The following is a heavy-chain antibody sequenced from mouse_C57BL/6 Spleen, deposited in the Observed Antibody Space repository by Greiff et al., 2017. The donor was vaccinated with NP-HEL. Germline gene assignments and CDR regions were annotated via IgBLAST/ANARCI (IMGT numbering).Heavy chain of an antibody. J-gene: IGHJ2*01. V-gene: IGHV5-6*01. D-gene: IGHD3-2*01. CDR3: TRQDNSMDY. Sequence: EVQVVESGGDLVKPGGSLKLSCAASGFTFSSYGMSWVRQTPDKRLEWVATISSGGSYTYYPDSVKGRVTLSGKTARNALYLQMSRLTYEATAMYYCTRQDNSMDYWGQGTTLTVSS. CDR1: GFTFSSYG. CDR2: ISSGGSYT.